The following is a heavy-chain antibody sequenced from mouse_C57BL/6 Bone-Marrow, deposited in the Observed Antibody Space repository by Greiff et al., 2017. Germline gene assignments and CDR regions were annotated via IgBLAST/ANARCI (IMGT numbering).Heavy chain of an antibody. Sequence: DVHLVESGGGLVKPGGSLKLSCAASGFTFSSYAMSWVRQTPEKRLEWVATISDGGSYTYYPDNVKGRFTISRDNAKNNLYLQMSHLKSEDTAMYYCARDSSYYYGSSGAAWFAYWGQGTLVTVSA. J-gene: IGHJ3*01. CDR2: ISDGGSYT. CDR1: GFTFSSYA. D-gene: IGHD1-1*01. CDR3: ARDSSYYYGSSGAAWFAY. V-gene: IGHV5-4*01.